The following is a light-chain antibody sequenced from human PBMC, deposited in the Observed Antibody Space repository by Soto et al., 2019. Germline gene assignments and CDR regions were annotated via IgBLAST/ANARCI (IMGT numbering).Light chain of an antibody. Sequence: EIVLTQSPGTLYLSPGESATLSCRASQRVASSHMAWYRQKPGQAPWLLIYGASNRATGIPDRFSGGGSGTGFTLTISRLEAEDSAMYYCQHYGSSPPYTFGQGTKLKIK. CDR2: GAS. V-gene: IGKV3-20*01. CDR1: QRVASSH. CDR3: QHYGSSPPYT. J-gene: IGKJ2*01.